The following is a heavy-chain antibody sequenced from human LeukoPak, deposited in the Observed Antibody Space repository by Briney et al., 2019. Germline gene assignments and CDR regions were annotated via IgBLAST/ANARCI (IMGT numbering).Heavy chain of an antibody. J-gene: IGHJ4*02. CDR1: GFSFSSYA. V-gene: IGHV3-30*03. CDR3: ATEKYYSGSGSYTSY. Sequence: GGSLRLSCAASGFSFSSYAMHWVRQAPGKGLEWVAATSHDGSKQFYADSVKGRYTISRDNSKNTLFLQVSSLTVDDTAIFYCATEKYYSGSGSYTSYWGQGTQVTVSS. D-gene: IGHD3-10*01. CDR2: TSHDGSKQ.